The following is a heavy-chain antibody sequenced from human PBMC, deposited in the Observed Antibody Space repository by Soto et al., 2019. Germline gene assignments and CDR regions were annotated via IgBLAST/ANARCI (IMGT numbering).Heavy chain of an antibody. CDR3: ARGTDYYDSSVFDY. CDR2: INHSGST. J-gene: IGHJ4*02. CDR1: GGSFRGYY. Sequence: SETLSLTCAVYGGSFRGYYWSWIRQPPGKGLEWIGEINHSGSTNYNPSLKSRVTISVDTSKNQFSLKLSSVTAADTAVYYCARGTDYYDSSVFDYWGQGTLVTVSS. D-gene: IGHD3-22*01. V-gene: IGHV4-34*01.